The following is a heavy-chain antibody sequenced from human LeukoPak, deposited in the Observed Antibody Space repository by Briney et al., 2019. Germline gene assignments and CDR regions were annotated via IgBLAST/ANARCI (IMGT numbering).Heavy chain of an antibody. D-gene: IGHD5-24*01. CDR2: ISSSGSTI. J-gene: IGHJ5*02. CDR1: GFTFSSYE. Sequence: GGSLRLSCAASGFTFSSYEMNWVRQAPGKGLEWVSYISSSGSTIYYADSVKGRFTISRDNAKNSLYLQMNSLRAEDTAVYFCASVVEMATISAWGQGTQVTVSS. V-gene: IGHV3-48*03. CDR3: ASVVEMATISA.